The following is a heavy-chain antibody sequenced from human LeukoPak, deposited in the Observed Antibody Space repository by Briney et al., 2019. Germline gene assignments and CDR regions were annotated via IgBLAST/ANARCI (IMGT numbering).Heavy chain of an antibody. V-gene: IGHV3-73*01. J-gene: IGHJ6*02. CDR1: GFTFSGST. CDR3: TRGGHNNYYDGMDV. CDR2: IGSKANSYAT. D-gene: IGHD5-24*01. Sequence: AGGSLRLSCAASGFTFSGSTMHWVRQASGKGLEWVGRIGSKANSYATAYAASVKGRFTISRDDSKNTAFLQMNSLKAEDTAVYYCTRGGHNNYYDGMDVWGQGTTVIVSS.